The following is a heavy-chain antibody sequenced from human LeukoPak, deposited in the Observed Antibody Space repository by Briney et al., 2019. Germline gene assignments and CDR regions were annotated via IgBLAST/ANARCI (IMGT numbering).Heavy chain of an antibody. CDR1: GFTISGNY. J-gene: IGHJ4*02. CDR2: IYTSGNT. V-gene: IGHV3-66*01. Sequence: TGGSLRLSCAASGFTISGNYMSWVRQAPGKGPEWVSIIYTSGNTYYADSVKGRFTISRDTSKNTQSLQMNGLRAEDTAFYYCARMVYYYDSSGYNYYFHKWGQGTLVTVSS. D-gene: IGHD3-22*01. CDR3: ARMVYYYDSSGYNYYFHK.